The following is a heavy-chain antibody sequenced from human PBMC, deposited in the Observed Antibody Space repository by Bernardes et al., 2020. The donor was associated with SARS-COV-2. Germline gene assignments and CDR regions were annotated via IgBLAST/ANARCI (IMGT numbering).Heavy chain of an antibody. CDR2: MNPNSGNR. CDR1: GYTFTSYD. J-gene: IGHJ4*02. Sequence: ASMKVSCKASGYTFTSYDINWVRQATGQGLEWMGWMNPNSGNRGYAQKFQGRVTMTRSTSISTAYMELSSLRSEDTAVYYCTRGRPASFDYWGQGTLVTVSS. V-gene: IGHV1-8*01. CDR3: TRGRPASFDY.